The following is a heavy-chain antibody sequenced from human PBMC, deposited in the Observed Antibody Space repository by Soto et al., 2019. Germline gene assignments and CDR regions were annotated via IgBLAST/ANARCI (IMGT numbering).Heavy chain of an antibody. CDR2: INLSGGST. J-gene: IGHJ4*02. Sequence: ASVKVSCKSSGYSFTSYFMHWVRQAPGQGLEWMGIINLSGGSTTYAQRFQGRVTMSRDTSTSTGYMELSSLTFQDTAVYYCARKAAAAKGHFDYWGQGTLVTVSS. CDR3: ARKAAAAKGHFDY. CDR1: GYSFTSYF. D-gene: IGHD6-13*01. V-gene: IGHV1-46*03.